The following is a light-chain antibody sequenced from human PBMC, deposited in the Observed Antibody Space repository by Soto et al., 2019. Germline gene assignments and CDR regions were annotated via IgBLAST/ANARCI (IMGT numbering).Light chain of an antibody. Sequence: DIVMTQSPDSLAVSLGERATINCKSSQSVLHSPNNKTYLAWYQHKPGQPPKMLIYWASSRESGVPDRFSGSGSGTDFTLTISSLQSEDVAVYYCQQYYTNSWSFGQGTKVDIK. CDR3: QQYYTNSWS. J-gene: IGKJ1*01. CDR2: WAS. V-gene: IGKV4-1*01. CDR1: QSVLHSPNNKTY.